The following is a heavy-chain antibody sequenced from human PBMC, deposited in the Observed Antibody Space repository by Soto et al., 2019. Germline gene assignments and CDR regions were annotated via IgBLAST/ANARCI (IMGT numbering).Heavy chain of an antibody. CDR2: INPSGGST. D-gene: IGHD2-8*01. CDR3: ARAGRYCTNGVCYSTKTYFDY. CDR1: GYTFTSYY. J-gene: IGHJ4*02. V-gene: IGHV1-46*01. Sequence: GASVKVSCKASGYTFTSYYMHWVRQAPGQGLEWMGIINPSGGSTSYAQKFQGRVTMTRDTSTSTVYMELSSLRSEDTAVYYCARAGRYCTNGVCYSTKTYFDYWGQGTLVTVSS.